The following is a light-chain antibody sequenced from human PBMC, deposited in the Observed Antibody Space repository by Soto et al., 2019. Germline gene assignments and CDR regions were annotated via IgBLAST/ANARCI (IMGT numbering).Light chain of an antibody. CDR3: QQYNSYPLT. Sequence: DIQMTQSPSTLSSSVGYRFTITCRASQSISSWLAWYQQKPGKAPKLLIYDASSLESGVPSRFSGSGSGTEFTLTISSLQPDDFATYYCQQYNSYPLTFGGGTKVDI. J-gene: IGKJ4*01. CDR2: DAS. V-gene: IGKV1-5*01. CDR1: QSISSW.